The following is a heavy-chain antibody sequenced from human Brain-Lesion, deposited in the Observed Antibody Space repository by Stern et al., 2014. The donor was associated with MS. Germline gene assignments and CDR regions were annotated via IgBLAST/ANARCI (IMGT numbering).Heavy chain of an antibody. CDR2: IYYSGNT. J-gene: IGHJ5*02. CDR1: GGSVSSTSYA. CDR3: AGEEDIRYCSGGSCTGNWFDP. Sequence: QMQLVQSGPGLVKPSETLSLTCTVAGGSVSSTSYAWAWIRQPPGKGLAGIGTIYYSGNTYYSPSLKSRLTLSLDPTKKHVSLRRGCVPAAGTAVYYCAGEEDIRYCSGGSCTGNWFDPWGQGTLVTVSS. V-gene: IGHV4-39*02. D-gene: IGHD2-15*01.